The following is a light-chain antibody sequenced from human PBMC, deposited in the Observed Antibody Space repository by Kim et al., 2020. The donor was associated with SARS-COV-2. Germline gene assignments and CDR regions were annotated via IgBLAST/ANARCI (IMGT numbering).Light chain of an antibody. CDR3: QAWDSSTAV. Sequence: VSPGQTASITCSGDKLGDKYADWYQQKPGQSPVVVIYQNSKRPSGIPERFSGSSSGNTANLTISGTQAMDEADYYCQAWDSSTAVFGGGTQLTVL. CDR2: QNS. V-gene: IGLV3-1*01. CDR1: KLGDKY. J-gene: IGLJ2*01.